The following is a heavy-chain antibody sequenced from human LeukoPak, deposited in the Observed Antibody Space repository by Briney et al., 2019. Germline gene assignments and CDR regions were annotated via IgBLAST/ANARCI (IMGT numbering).Heavy chain of an antibody. J-gene: IGHJ3*02. D-gene: IGHD5-12*01. CDR3: ARGPDIVATPEAFDI. CDR2: ISSSGSTI. Sequence: GGSLRLSCAASGFTFSSYEMNWVRQAPGKGLEWVSYISSSGSTIYYADSVKGRFTISGDNAKNSLYLQMNSLRAEDTAVYYCARGPDIVATPEAFDIWGQGTMVTVSS. CDR1: GFTFSSYE. V-gene: IGHV3-48*03.